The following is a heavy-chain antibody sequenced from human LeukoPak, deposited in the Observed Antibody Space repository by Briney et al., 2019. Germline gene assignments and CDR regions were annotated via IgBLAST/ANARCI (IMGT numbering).Heavy chain of an antibody. J-gene: IGHJ3*02. CDR1: GFTVSSNY. D-gene: IGHD2-2*01. Sequence: GGSLRLSCAASGFTVSSNYMSWVRQAPGKGLEWVSAISGSGGSTYYADSVKGRFTISRDNSKNTLYLQMNSLRAEDTAVYHCAKYRSIVVVPCAFDIWGQGTMVTVSS. CDR3: AKYRSIVVVPCAFDI. V-gene: IGHV3-23*01. CDR2: ISGSGGST.